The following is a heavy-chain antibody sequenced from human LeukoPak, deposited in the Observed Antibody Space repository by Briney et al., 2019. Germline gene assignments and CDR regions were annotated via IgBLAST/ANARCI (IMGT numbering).Heavy chain of an antibody. CDR1: GYTFTGYY. D-gene: IGHD3-10*01. CDR2: INPNSGGT. V-gene: IGHV1-2*02. J-gene: IGHJ6*03. CDR3: AGGRLWFGELLSYMDV. Sequence: ASVKVSCKASGYTFTGYYIHWVRQAPGQGLEWMGWINPNSGGTNYAQKFQGRVTMTRDTSISTAYMELSRLRSDDTAVYYCAGGRLWFGELLSYMDVWGKGTTVTISS.